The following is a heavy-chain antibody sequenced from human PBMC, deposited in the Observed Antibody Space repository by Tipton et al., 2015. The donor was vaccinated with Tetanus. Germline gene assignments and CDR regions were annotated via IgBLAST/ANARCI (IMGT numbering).Heavy chain of an antibody. D-gene: IGHD6-19*01. CDR2: ISGSGGST. V-gene: IGHV3-23*01. CDR1: GFTFSSYA. J-gene: IGHJ4*02. Sequence: SLRLSCAASGFTFSSYAMSWVRQAPGKGLEWVSAISGSGGSTYYADSVKGRFTISRDNSKNTLYLQMNSLRAEDTAVYYCAKDSRGFYSSGCWRDWGQGTLVTVSS. CDR3: AKDSRGFYSSGCWRD.